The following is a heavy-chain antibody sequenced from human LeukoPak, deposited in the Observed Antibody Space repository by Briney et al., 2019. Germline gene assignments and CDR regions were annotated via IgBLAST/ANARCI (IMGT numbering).Heavy chain of an antibody. CDR1: GYSFTSYW. J-gene: IGHJ4*02. Sequence: GESLKISCKGSGYSFTSYWIGWVRQMPGKGLEWMGIIYPGDSDTRYSPSFQGQVTISADKSISTAYLQWSSLEASDTAMYYCARHPNYYDSSGYYYRDWGQGTLVTVSS. V-gene: IGHV5-51*01. CDR2: IYPGDSDT. D-gene: IGHD3-22*01. CDR3: ARHPNYYDSSGYYYRD.